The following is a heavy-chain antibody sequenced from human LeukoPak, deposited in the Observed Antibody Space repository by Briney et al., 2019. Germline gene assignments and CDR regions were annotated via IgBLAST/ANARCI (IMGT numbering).Heavy chain of an antibody. J-gene: IGHJ6*03. V-gene: IGHV1-69*05. D-gene: IGHD3-3*01. CDR2: IIAIFGTR. CDR1: GGIFSSYA. CDR3: ATSNTYGVYYYYMDV. Sequence: ASVKVSCKASGGIFSSYALSWVRQAPGQGLEWMGGIIAIFGTRDYAQKFQGRVTITTNESTTTAYMELSSLRSEDTAVYYCATSNTYGVYYYYMDVWGKGTTVIVSS.